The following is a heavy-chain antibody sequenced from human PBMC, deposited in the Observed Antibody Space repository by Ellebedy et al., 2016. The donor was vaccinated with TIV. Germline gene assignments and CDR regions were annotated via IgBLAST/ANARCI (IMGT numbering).Heavy chain of an antibody. J-gene: IGHJ6*02. CDR2: ISYDGSNK. CDR3: ARDHANWGDMDV. D-gene: IGHD7-27*01. V-gene: IGHV3-30*03. Sequence: GESLKISCAASGFTFSSYSMNWVRQAPGKGLEWVAVISYDGSNKYYADSVKGRFTISRDNSKNTLYLQMNSLRAEDTAVYYCARDHANWGDMDVWGQGTTVTVSS. CDR1: GFTFSSYS.